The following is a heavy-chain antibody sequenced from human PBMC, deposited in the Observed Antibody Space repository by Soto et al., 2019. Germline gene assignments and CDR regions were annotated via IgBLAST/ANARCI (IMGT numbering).Heavy chain of an antibody. Sequence: EVQLLESGGGLVQPGGSLRLSCAVSGFSFSTYGVTWVRQAPGKGLEWVSGVSGGSGVTHYADSVKGRFTITGDNSKTTVYLHMNSLRVEDTAVYYCAKWNGYGEYWGQGTLVTVSS. D-gene: IGHD1-1*01. V-gene: IGHV3-23*01. CDR1: GFSFSTYG. CDR2: VSGGSGVT. J-gene: IGHJ4*02. CDR3: AKWNGYGEY.